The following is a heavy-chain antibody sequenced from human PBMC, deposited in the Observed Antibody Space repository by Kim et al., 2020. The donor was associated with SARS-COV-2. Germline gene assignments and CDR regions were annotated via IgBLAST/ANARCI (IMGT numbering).Heavy chain of an antibody. CDR3: ARGIFFGRYFDWLPFDP. V-gene: IGHV4-34*01. CDR1: GGSFSGYY. CDR2: INHSGST. J-gene: IGHJ5*02. Sequence: SETLSLTCAVYGGSFSGYYWSWIRQPPGKGLEWIGEINHSGSTNYNPSLKSRVTISVDTSKNQFSLKLSSVTAADTAVYYCARGIFFGRYFDWLPFDPWGQGTLVTVSS. D-gene: IGHD3-9*01.